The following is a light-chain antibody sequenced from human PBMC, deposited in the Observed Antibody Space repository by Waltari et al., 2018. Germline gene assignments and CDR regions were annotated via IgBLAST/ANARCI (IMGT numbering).Light chain of an antibody. Sequence: QSALTQPPSASGSPGQSVTISCTGTSSDVGAYNFVSWYQQHPGKAPKLMIYDVSKRPSGVPDRFSGSKSCNTASLTVSGLQAGDEADYYCSSYAGSNNVFGTGTKVTVL. CDR2: DVS. CDR3: SSYAGSNNV. CDR1: SSDVGAYNF. V-gene: IGLV2-8*01. J-gene: IGLJ1*01.